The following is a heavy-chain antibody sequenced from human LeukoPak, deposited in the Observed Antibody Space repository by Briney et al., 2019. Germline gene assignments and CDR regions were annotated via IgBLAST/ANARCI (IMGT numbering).Heavy chain of an antibody. CDR2: IGGSGGGT. D-gene: IGHD2/OR15-2a*01. CDR3: AKSSNISVYYFDY. Sequence: GGSLRLSCAASGFTFSSYAMSWIRQSPGKGLEWVSAIGGSGGGTYYADSVKGRFTISRDNSKHTLYLQMNSLRAEDTAVYYRAKSSNISVYYFDYWGQGTLVTVSS. J-gene: IGHJ4*02. V-gene: IGHV3-23*01. CDR1: GFTFSSYA.